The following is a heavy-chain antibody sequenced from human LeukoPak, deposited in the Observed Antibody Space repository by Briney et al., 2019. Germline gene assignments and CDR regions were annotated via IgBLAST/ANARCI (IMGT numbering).Heavy chain of an antibody. Sequence: SETLSLTCTVSGGSINGYYWTWIRQPAGKGLEWIGRIDASGSTNYNPSLKSRVTMSVDTSKNQFSLKLSSVTAADTAVYYCARDLGDRSRAYFAFDYWGQGTLVTVSS. CDR3: ARDLGDRSRAYFAFDY. CDR1: GGSINGYY. J-gene: IGHJ4*02. D-gene: IGHD3-16*01. V-gene: IGHV4-4*07. CDR2: IDASGST.